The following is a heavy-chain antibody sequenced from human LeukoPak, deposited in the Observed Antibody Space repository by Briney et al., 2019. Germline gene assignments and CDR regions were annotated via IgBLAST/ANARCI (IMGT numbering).Heavy chain of an antibody. CDR3: ARQYCSSTSCYIHAYYYYYMDV. D-gene: IGHD2-2*02. J-gene: IGHJ6*03. V-gene: IGHV4-39*01. CDR1: GGSISSSSYY. CDR2: IYYSGST. Sequence: SETLSLTCTVSGGSISSSSYYWGWIRQPPGKGLEWIGSIYYSGSTYYNPSLKSRVTISVDTSKNQFSLKLSSVTAADTAVYYCARQYCSSTSCYIHAYYYYYMDVWGKGTTVTISS.